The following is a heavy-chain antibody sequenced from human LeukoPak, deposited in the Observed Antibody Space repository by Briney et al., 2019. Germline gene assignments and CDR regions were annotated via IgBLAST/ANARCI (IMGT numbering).Heavy chain of an antibody. J-gene: IGHJ6*03. CDR2: IFTSGIT. Sequence: SETLSLTCTVSSGSISIYYWNWIRQPAGKGLEWIGRIFTSGITNYNPSLKSRVTMSVDTSKNQFSLKLTSVTAADTAVYYCARESSGTYHNPVGYMDVWGKGTTVTVSS. CDR3: ARESSGTYHNPVGYMDV. V-gene: IGHV4-4*07. CDR1: SGSISIYY. D-gene: IGHD3-10*01.